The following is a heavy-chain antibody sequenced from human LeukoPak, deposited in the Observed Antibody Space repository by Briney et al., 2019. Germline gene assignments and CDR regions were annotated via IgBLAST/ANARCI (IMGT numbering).Heavy chain of an antibody. Sequence: SETLSITCTVSGGSISSYYWSWIRQPAGKGLEWIGRIYTSGSTNYNPSLKSRVTMSVDTSKNQFSLKLSSVTAADTAVYYCARDMGYSYDYVFDYWGQGTLVTVSS. V-gene: IGHV4-4*07. J-gene: IGHJ4*02. CDR2: IYTSGST. CDR3: ARDMGYSYDYVFDY. D-gene: IGHD5-18*01. CDR1: GGSISSYY.